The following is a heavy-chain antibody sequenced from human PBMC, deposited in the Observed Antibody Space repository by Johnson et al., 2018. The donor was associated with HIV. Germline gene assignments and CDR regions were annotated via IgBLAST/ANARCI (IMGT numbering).Heavy chain of an antibody. CDR1: GFTFSSYW. CDR3: ARDEPYELELRSIHAFDI. Sequence: VQPGGSLRLSCAASGFTFSSYWMSWVRQAPGKGLEWVANIKQDGSEKYYVDSVKGRFTISRDTAKNSLYLQMHSLRVEDTAVYYCARDEPYELELRSIHAFDIWGQGTMVTVSS. D-gene: IGHD1-7*01. CDR2: IKQDGSEK. J-gene: IGHJ3*02. V-gene: IGHV3-7*05.